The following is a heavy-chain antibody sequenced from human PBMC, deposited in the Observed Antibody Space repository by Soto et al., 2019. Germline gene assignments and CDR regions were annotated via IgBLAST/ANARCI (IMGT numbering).Heavy chain of an antibody. Sequence: QVQLQESGPGLVKPSETLSLTCTVSGGSISSYYWSWIRQPPGKGLEWIGCIYCSGSTNYNPSLKSRVTISVDTSKNQFSLRLSSVTAEDTAVYYCATIATAASLWGQGTLVTVSS. CDR2: IYCSGST. J-gene: IGHJ4*02. CDR3: ATIATAASL. V-gene: IGHV4-59*01. CDR1: GGSISSYY. D-gene: IGHD6-13*01.